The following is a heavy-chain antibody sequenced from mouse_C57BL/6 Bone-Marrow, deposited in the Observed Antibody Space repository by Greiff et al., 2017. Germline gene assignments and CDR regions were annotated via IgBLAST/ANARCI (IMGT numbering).Heavy chain of an antibody. Sequence: VQLQQSGPELVKPGASVKLSCKASGYTFTSYDINWVKPRPGPGLEWIGWIYPRDGSTKYNEKFKGTATLTVDTSSSTAYMELHSLTSEDSAVYFCARDYGSSYWYFDVWGTGTTVTVSS. CDR1: GYTFTSYD. J-gene: IGHJ1*03. D-gene: IGHD1-1*01. V-gene: IGHV1-85*01. CDR2: IYPRDGST. CDR3: ARDYGSSYWYFDV.